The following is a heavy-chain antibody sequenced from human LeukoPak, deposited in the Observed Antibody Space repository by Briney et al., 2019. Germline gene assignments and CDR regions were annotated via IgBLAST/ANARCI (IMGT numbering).Heavy chain of an antibody. Sequence: GGSLRLSCAASGFTFSSYSMNWVRQAPGKGLEWVSAITGSGAFTDYADSVKGRFTISRDNSKNMLYLQMNSLRAEDTAVYYCAKRSAESSGYFDYWGQGTLVTVSS. J-gene: IGHJ4*02. D-gene: IGHD6-19*01. CDR1: GFTFSSYS. CDR3: AKRSAESSGYFDY. V-gene: IGHV3-23*01. CDR2: ITGSGAFT.